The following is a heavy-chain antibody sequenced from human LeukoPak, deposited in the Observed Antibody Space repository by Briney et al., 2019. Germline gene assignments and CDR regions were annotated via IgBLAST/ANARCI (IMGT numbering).Heavy chain of an antibody. Sequence: PSETLSLTCGVSGGSVTSTNWWTWVRQPPGKGLEWIGEVHLDGRTNYNPSLKSRLTMSVDLSENHISLKLTSITAADTAVYYCAREGGFFRPLDYSGQGTLVTVSS. CDR2: VHLDGRT. CDR3: AREGGFFRPLDY. V-gene: IGHV4-4*02. D-gene: IGHD3-3*01. CDR1: GGSVTSTNW. J-gene: IGHJ4*02.